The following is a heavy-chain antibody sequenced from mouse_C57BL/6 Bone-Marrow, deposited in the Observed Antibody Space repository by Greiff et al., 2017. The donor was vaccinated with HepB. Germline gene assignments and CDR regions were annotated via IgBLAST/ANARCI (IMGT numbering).Heavy chain of an antibody. CDR2: IYPRSGNT. D-gene: IGHD1-1*01. J-gene: IGHJ2*01. CDR1: GYTFTSYG. CDR3: ARCPLIYYYGYFDY. V-gene: IGHV1-81*01. Sequence: VKLMESGAELARPGASVKLSCKASGYTFTSYGISWVKQRTGQGLEWIGEIYPRSGNTYYNEKFKGKAPLTADKSSSTAYMELRSLTSEDSAVYFCARCPLIYYYGYFDYWGQGTTLTVSS.